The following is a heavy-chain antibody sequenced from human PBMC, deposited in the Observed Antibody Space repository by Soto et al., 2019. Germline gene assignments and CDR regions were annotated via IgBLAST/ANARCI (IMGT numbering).Heavy chain of an antibody. V-gene: IGHV4-31*03. CDR1: GDSISSGGYY. CDR3: ARGSSRWDY. D-gene: IGHD6-13*01. CDR2: VYYSGST. J-gene: IGHJ4*02. Sequence: SETLSLTCTVSGDSISSGGYYWSWIRQHPGKGLEWIGYVYYSGSTDYNSSLKSRITISLDTSKNQFSLKLSSVTAADTAMYYCARGSSRWDYWGQGTLVTVSS.